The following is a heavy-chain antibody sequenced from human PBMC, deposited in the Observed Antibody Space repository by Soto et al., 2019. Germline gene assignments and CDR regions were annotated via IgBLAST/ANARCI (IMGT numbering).Heavy chain of an antibody. CDR1: GDSVSSNNVA. CDR2: TSYQSKWYN. CDR3: ARGRDSAVDH. J-gene: IGHJ4*02. V-gene: IGHV6-1*01. Sequence: QVQLQQSGPGLVKPSQTLSLTCTISGDSVSSNNVAWNWIRQSPSRGLEWGRTSYQSKWYNDYAVSVKSRITINVDTSKDQVSLHLTSVTPEDTAMCFFARGRDSAVDHWAQGALVGVSS. D-gene: IGHD5-18*01.